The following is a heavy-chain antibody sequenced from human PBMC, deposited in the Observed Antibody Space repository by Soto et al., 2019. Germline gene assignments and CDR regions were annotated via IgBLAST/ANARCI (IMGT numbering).Heavy chain of an antibody. Sequence: PGGYLLRSWAASGFTFSTSVMSWVRQAPGKGMEWVSAISGTGGGTYYAYSVKGRFTISRENSKSTLYRQMNSLRAEDTAVYYCAKSLYRHQYGSFDVCGQEPLVILS. CDR1: GFTFSTSV. CDR3: AKSLYRHQYGSFDV. CDR2: ISGTGGGT. D-gene: IGHD2-2*02. J-gene: IGHJ4*02. V-gene: IGHV3-23*01.